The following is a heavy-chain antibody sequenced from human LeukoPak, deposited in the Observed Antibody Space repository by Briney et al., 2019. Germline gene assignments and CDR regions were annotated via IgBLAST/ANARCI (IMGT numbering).Heavy chain of an antibody. CDR3: ARGSGVQVWSSLDY. D-gene: IGHD5-18*01. Sequence: PGGSLRLSRAASAFIFSSYSMNWVRQAPGKGLAWVSSISSSGSYIYYADSVKGRFTISRDNAKNSLHLRMNSLRAEDTAVYYCARGSGVQVWSSLDYWGQGTLVTVSS. J-gene: IGHJ4*02. V-gene: IGHV3-21*01. CDR1: AFIFSSYS. CDR2: ISSSGSYI.